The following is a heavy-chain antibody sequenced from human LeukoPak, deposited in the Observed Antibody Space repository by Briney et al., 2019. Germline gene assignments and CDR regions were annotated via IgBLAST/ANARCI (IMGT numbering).Heavy chain of an antibody. J-gene: IGHJ4*02. V-gene: IGHV4-39*01. CDR1: GGSISSSSYY. Sequence: PSETLSLTCTVSGGSISSSSYYWGWIRQPPGKGLEWIGGIYYSGSTYYNPSLKSRVTISVDTSKNQFSLKLSSVTAADTAVYYCARHKRTPTGITMVRGVIDNWGQGTLVTVSS. CDR3: ARHKRTPTGITMVRGVIDN. D-gene: IGHD3-10*01. CDR2: IYYSGST.